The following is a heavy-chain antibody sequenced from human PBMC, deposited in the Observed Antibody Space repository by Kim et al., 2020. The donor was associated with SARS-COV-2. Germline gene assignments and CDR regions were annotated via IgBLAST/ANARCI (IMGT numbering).Heavy chain of an antibody. CDR3: AREHTGSYYYYYYYGIDV. V-gene: IGHV3-66*01. CDR2: IYSGGTT. Sequence: GGSLRLSCAASGFTVSSNYMSWVRQAPGKGLEWVSVIYSGGTTYYADSVKGRFTISSDNSKNTLYLQMNTLSAADTAVHYCAREHTGSYYYYYYYGIDV. D-gene: IGHD3-10*01. CDR1: GFTVSSNY. J-gene: IGHJ6*01.